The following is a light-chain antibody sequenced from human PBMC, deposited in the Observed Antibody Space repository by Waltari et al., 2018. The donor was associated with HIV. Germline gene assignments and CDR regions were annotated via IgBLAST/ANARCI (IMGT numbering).Light chain of an antibody. CDR1: SSNIGSNY. CDR2: RTN. J-gene: IGLJ3*02. Sequence: QSVLTQPPSASGTPGQRVTISCSGSSSNIGSNYVYWYQPLPGTAPKLLIYRTNRRPSGVPYRFSGAKSGTSAALAITWLRSDDEADYYCAAWDDGRSGPVFGGGTKLTVL. CDR3: AAWDDGRSGPV. V-gene: IGLV1-47*01.